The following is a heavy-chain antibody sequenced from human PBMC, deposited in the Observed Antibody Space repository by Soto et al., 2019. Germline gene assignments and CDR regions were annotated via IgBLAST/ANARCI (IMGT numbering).Heavy chain of an antibody. V-gene: IGHV1-18*01. D-gene: IGHD1-26*01. CDR2: ISAYNGNT. J-gene: IGHJ4*02. CDR3: ATPYGAPGESDY. Sequence: QVQLLQSGAEVKKPGASVKVSCKASGYTFTSYGISWVRQAPGQGLEWMGWISAYNGNTNYAQKLQGRVTLTTDKATSTAYMELRSLRSDDTAVYYCATPYGAPGESDYWGQGTLVTVSS. CDR1: GYTFTSYG.